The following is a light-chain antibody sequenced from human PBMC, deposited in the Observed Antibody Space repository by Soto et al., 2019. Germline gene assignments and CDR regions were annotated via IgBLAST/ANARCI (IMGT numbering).Light chain of an antibody. CDR3: QQRSKWPPIT. CDR1: QSVSSY. Sequence: EIVLTQSPATLSLSPGERATLSCRASQSVSSYLAWYQQKPGQAPRLLIYDASNRATGIPARFSGSGSGTDFTLTISSLEPADFAVYYCQQRSKWPPITLGQGTRLEI. J-gene: IGKJ5*01. V-gene: IGKV3-11*01. CDR2: DAS.